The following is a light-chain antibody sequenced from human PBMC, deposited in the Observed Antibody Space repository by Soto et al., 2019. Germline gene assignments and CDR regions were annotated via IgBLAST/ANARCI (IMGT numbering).Light chain of an antibody. CDR2: AAS. CDR3: QQYGSSLT. CDR1: QDIRSD. J-gene: IGKJ1*01. Sequence: AIQMTQFPSSLSASVGDRVTITCRASQDIRSDLGWYQQRPGKAPKLLIYAASSLQSGVPLRFIGSGSGTDFTLTISSLQPEDFAVYYCQQYGSSLTFGQGTKVDIK. V-gene: IGKV1-6*01.